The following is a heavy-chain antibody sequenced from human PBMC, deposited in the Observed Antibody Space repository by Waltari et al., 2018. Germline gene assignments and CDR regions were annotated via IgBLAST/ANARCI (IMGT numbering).Heavy chain of an antibody. V-gene: IGHV1-18*01. D-gene: IGHD6-6*01. CDR1: GYTFTSYG. J-gene: IGHJ3*02. Sequence: QVQLVQSGAEVKKPGASVKVSCKASGYTFTSYGISWVRQAPGQGLEWMGWFCAYNGITNYAHNVQGRVTMTTETSTSTAYMELRSLRADDTAVYYCARDAPRARRAFDIWGQGTMVTVSS. CDR2: FCAYNGIT. CDR3: ARDAPRARRAFDI.